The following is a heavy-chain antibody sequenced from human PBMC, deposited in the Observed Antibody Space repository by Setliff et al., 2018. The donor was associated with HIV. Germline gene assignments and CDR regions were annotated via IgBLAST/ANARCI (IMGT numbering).Heavy chain of an antibody. V-gene: IGHV4-39*01. CDR3: ARHRYSSSINWFDP. CDR1: GFSFRNSFYN. D-gene: IGHD6-13*01. J-gene: IGHJ5*02. Sequence: PSETLSLTCNVSGFSFRNSFYNWGWIRQPPGKGLEWIGTIYYSGTTYYNSSLKSRVTMSIDTSQNQFSLKLTSVTTTDTAVYYCARHRYSSSINWFDPWGQGTLVTVSS. CDR2: IYYSGTT.